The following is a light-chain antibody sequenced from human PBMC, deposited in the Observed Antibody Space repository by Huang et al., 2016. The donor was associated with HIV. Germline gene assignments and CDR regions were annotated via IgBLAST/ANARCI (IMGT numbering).Light chain of an antibody. CDR1: ETITNF. CDR2: GAS. CDR3: QHSFTTPFT. Sequence: DIQMTQSPSSLSASVGDTVTISCRANETITNFLAWYQQKPGKAPKLLIYGASNLQGGVPSRCRVSGSATDFTHTIIRLQPGDFATYYCQHSFTTPFTFGGGTKVDIK. V-gene: IGKV1-39*01. J-gene: IGKJ4*01.